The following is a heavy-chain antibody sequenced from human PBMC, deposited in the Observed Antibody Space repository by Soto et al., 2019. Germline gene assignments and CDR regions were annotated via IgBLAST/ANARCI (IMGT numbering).Heavy chain of an antibody. CDR3: AREGAVVDPDAFDI. D-gene: IGHD3-22*01. CDR2: IYYSGST. Sequence: QVQLQESGPGLVKPSETLSLTCTVSGGSISSYYWSWIRQPPGKGLEWIGYIYYSGSTNYNPSLKSRVTLSVDTSKNQFSLKLSSVTAADTAVYYCAREGAVVDPDAFDIWGQGTMVTVSS. CDR1: GGSISSYY. J-gene: IGHJ3*02. V-gene: IGHV4-59*08.